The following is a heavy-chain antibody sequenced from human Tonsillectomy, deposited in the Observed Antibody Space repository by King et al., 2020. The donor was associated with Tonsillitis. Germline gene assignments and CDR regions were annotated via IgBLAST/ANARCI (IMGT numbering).Heavy chain of an antibody. CDR2: ISGSGGST. Sequence: VQLVESGGGLVQPGGSLRLSCAASGFTFSSYAMSWVRQAPGKGLEWVSAISGSGGSTYYADSVKGRFTISRDNSKNTLYLQMNSLGAEDTAVYYCANGLYGSGSYSPYYYYMDVWGKGTTVTVSS. CDR3: ANGLYGSGSYSPYYYYMDV. J-gene: IGHJ6*03. D-gene: IGHD3-10*01. V-gene: IGHV3-23*04. CDR1: GFTFSSYA.